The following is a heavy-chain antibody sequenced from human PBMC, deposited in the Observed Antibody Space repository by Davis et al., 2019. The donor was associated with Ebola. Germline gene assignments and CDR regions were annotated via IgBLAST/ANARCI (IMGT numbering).Heavy chain of an antibody. D-gene: IGHD2-15*01. V-gene: IGHV4-59*08. J-gene: IGHJ2*01. CDR1: GDSISRSY. Sequence: PSETLSLTCTVSGDSISRSYWTWIRQPPGKGLEWIGSMSYSGSTNFNPSLKSRVTISLDRSKNQFSLKLNSVTAADTAVYFCARGGSREWYFAVWGRGTLVSVSS. CDR3: ARGGSREWYFAV. CDR2: MSYSGST.